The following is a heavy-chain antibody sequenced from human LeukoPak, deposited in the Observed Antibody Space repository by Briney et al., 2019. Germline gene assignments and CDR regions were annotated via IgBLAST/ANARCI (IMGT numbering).Heavy chain of an antibody. CDR3: AKDSKVRIAAAGTGY. Sequence: GGSLRLSCAASGFTFSSYGMHWVRQAAGKGLEGVAFIRYDGSNKYYADSVKGRFTISRDNSKNTLYLQMNSLRAEDTAVYYCAKDSKVRIAAAGTGYWGQGTLVTVSS. J-gene: IGHJ4*02. D-gene: IGHD6-13*01. V-gene: IGHV3-30*02. CDR1: GFTFSSYG. CDR2: IRYDGSNK.